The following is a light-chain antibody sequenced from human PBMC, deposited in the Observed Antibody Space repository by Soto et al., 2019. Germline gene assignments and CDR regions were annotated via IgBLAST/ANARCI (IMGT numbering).Light chain of an antibody. CDR1: QSVDSNY. Sequence: EIVLTQSPGTLSLSPGERATLSCRASQSVDSNYLGWYQQKPGQPPRLIIYAASSRATGITDRFSGGGAGTDFTLTISRLEPEDVAVYYCQLYYSGMFGQGTKVEIK. CDR3: QLYYSGM. J-gene: IGKJ1*01. V-gene: IGKV3-20*01. CDR2: AAS.